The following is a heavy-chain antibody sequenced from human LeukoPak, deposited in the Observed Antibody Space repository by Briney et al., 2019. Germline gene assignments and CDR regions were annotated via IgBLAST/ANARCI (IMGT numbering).Heavy chain of an antibody. V-gene: IGHV1-8*01. CDR3: ATERQGAFDI. Sequence: ASLKVSCKASGYTFTSYDINCVRQATGQGLEWMGWMNPNSGNTGYAQKFQGRVTMTRNTPISTDYMELSSLRSEDTAGYYCATERQGAFDIWGQGTMVTVSS. CDR2: MNPNSGNT. J-gene: IGHJ3*02. CDR1: GYTFTSYD.